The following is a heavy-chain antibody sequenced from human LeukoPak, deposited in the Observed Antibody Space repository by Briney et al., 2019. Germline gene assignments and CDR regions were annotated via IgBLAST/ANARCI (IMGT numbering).Heavy chain of an antibody. CDR3: AKDGYSYGYSAYYYYYYGMDV. V-gene: IGHV3-23*01. J-gene: IGHJ6*02. CDR1: GFTFSSYA. D-gene: IGHD5-18*01. Sequence: SCKASGFTFSSYAMSWVRQAPGKGLEWVSAISGSGGSTYYADSVKGRFTISRDNSKNTLYLQMNSLRAEDTAVYYCAKDGYSYGYSAYYYYYYGMDVWGQGTTVTVPS. CDR2: ISGSGGST.